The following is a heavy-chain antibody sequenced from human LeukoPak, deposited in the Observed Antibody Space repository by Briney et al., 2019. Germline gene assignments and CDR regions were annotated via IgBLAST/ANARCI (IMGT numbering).Heavy chain of an antibody. V-gene: IGHV4-34*01. Sequence: SETLSLTCAVFGGSFDGYYWSWIRQPPGKGMEWIGEITYDGSTNYNPSLKSRVTISRDTSKNQFSLKLSSVTAADTAVYYCARGDYDYVWGSYRRRFDAFDIWGQGTLVTVSS. J-gene: IGHJ4*02. D-gene: IGHD3-16*02. CDR3: ARGDYDYVWGSYRRRFDAFDI. CDR2: ITYDGST. CDR1: GGSFDGYY.